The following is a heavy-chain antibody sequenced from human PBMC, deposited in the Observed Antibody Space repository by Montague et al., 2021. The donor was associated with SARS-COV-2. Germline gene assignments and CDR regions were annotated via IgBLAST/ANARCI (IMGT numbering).Heavy chain of an antibody. CDR1: GGSISCSY. Sequence: SEALSLTCTVSGGSISCSYWSWIRQPPGKGLDWIGYIHYTGNTSYNPSLKSRVTISLDTSKNQFSLRLSSVTAADTAVYSCARLPAGYSAFDYWGQGTLVTVSS. D-gene: IGHD6-19*01. J-gene: IGHJ4*02. V-gene: IGHV4-59*08. CDR2: IHYTGNT. CDR3: ARLPAGYSAFDY.